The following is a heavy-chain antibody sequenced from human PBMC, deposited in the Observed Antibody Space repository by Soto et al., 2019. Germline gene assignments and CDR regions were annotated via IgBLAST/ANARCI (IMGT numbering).Heavy chain of an antibody. CDR1: GGSISSYF. CDR2: IYYSGST. V-gene: IGHV4-59*01. J-gene: IGHJ3*02. CDR3: ASETTVTDAFDI. Sequence: QVQLQESGPGLVKPSETLSLTCTVSGGSISSYFWSWIRQPPGKGLEWIGYIYYSGSTNYNPSLKSRVTISVDTSKNQSSLKLSSVTPADTAVYYCASETTVTDAFDIWGQGTMVTVSS. D-gene: IGHD4-4*01.